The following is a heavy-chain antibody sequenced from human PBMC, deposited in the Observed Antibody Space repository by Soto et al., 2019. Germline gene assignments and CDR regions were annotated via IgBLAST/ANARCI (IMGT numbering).Heavy chain of an antibody. J-gene: IGHJ4*02. CDR2: IYYSGST. Sequence: SETLSLTCTVSGGYVSSGSYYWSWIRQPPGKGLEWIGYIYYSGSTNYNPSLKSRVTISVDTSKNQFALKLSSVTAADTAVYYCARDGSSGYSYGWGQGTLVTVSS. CDR1: GGYVSSGSYY. CDR3: ARDGSSGYSYG. D-gene: IGHD3-22*01. V-gene: IGHV4-61*01.